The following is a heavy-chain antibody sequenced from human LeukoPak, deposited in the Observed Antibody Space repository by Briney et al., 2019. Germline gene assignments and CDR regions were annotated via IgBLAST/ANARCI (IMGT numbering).Heavy chain of an antibody. Sequence: GRSLRLSCAASAFIFSSYEMNWVRQGPGQGLEWVSYISSSGSTMDYADSVKGRFTISRDNAKNSLYLQMNSLRAEDTALYYCARDRGSTMVRSFDIWGQGTVVTVSS. CDR2: ISSSGSTM. CDR1: AFIFSSYE. D-gene: IGHD4/OR15-4a*01. CDR3: ARDRGSTMVRSFDI. V-gene: IGHV3-48*03. J-gene: IGHJ3*02.